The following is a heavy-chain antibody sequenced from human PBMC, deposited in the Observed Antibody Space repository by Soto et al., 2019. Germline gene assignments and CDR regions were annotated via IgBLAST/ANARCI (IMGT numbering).Heavy chain of an antibody. Sequence: SETLSLTCTVSGGSISSSSYYWGWIRQPPGKGLEWIGSIYYSGSTYYNPSLKSRVTISVDTSKNQFSLKLSSVTAADTAVYYCARHEGGYGDYYYYYYMDVWGKGTTVTVSS. CDR2: IYYSGST. D-gene: IGHD4-17*01. CDR1: GGSISSSSYY. J-gene: IGHJ6*03. V-gene: IGHV4-39*01. CDR3: ARHEGGYGDYYYYYYMDV.